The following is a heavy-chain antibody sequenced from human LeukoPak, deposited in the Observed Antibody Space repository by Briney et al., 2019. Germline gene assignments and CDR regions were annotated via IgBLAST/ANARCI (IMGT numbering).Heavy chain of an antibody. CDR2: IKTDGSEK. D-gene: IGHD2-2*01. V-gene: IGHV3-7*03. J-gene: IGHJ4*02. Sequence: PGGSLRLSCEASGFTFSSYWMSWVRQAPGKGLEWVANIKTDGSEKYYVDSVKGRFTISRDNAKNSLYLQMNSLRAEDTAVYYCAKSMAGYCDSTIDNWGQGTLVTVSS. CDR1: GFTFSSYW. CDR3: AKSMAGYCDSTIDN.